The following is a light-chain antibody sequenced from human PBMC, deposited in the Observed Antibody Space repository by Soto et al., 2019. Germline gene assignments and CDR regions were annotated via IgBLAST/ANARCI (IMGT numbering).Light chain of an antibody. CDR3: QQYRSSPLT. V-gene: IGKV3-20*01. J-gene: IGKJ4*01. Sequence: EIVLTQSPGTLSLSPGERATLSCRASQSVSSSFLAWYQQKPGQAPRLHIYGASSRATGIPDRFSGSGSGTDFPLTISRLEPEDVAVYYCQQYRSSPLTFGGGTKVEIK. CDR2: GAS. CDR1: QSVSSSF.